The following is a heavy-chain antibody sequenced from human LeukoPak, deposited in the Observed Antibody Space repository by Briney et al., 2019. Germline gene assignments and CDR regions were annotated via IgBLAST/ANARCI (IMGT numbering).Heavy chain of an antibody. J-gene: IGHJ4*02. CDR3: ARDRLWEVGATPYFAY. D-gene: IGHD1-26*01. V-gene: IGHV3-48*01. CDR1: GFTFTTFH. Sequence: PGGSLRLSCAASGFTFTTFHMSWVRQAPGKGLEWVSYISRSTSTQFYADSVKGRFTISRDNAKNLMYLQMNSLRAEDTAVYYCARDRLWEVGATPYFAYWGQGTLVTVSS. CDR2: ISRSTSTQ.